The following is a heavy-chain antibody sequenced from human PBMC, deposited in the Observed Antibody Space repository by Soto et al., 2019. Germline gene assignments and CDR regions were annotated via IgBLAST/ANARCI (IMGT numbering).Heavy chain of an antibody. V-gene: IGHV5-51*01. D-gene: IGHD4-4*01. CDR2: IYPGDSDA. CDR3: ARQLGHDYINNWFDP. J-gene: IGHJ5*02. CDR1: GYMFTSYW. Sequence: GESLKISCNGSGYMFTSYWIAWVRQMPGKGLEWMGIIYPGDSDARYSPSFQGQVTISVDKSISTAYLQWSSLKASDTAIYYCARQLGHDYINNWFDPWGQGTLVTVSS.